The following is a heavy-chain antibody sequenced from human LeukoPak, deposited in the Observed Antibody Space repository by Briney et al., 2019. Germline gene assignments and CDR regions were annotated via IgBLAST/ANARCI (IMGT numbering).Heavy chain of an antibody. CDR1: GFTFSSYE. CDR3: ARDRAYSYGPPDY. CDR2: ISSSGSTI. V-gene: IGHV3-48*03. Sequence: TGGSLRLSCAASGFTFSSYEMNWVRQAPGKGLEWVSYISSSGSTIYYADSVKGRFTISRDNAKNSLYLQMNSLRAEDTAVYYCARDRAYSYGPPDYWGQGTLVTVSS. D-gene: IGHD5-18*01. J-gene: IGHJ4*02.